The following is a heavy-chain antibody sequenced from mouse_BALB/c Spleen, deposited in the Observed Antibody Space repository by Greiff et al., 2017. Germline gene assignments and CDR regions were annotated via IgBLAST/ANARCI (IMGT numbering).Heavy chain of an antibody. Sequence: DVHLVESGGGLVKPGGSLKLSCAASGFTFSSYAMSWVRQTPEKRLEWVASISSGGSTYYPDSVKGRFTISRDNARNILYRQMSSLRSEDTAMYYCARGTVVNYLDYGGQGTTLTVSS. CDR2: ISSGGST. D-gene: IGHD1-1*01. V-gene: IGHV5-6-5*01. CDR1: GFTFSSYA. J-gene: IGHJ2*01. CDR3: ARGTVVNYLDY.